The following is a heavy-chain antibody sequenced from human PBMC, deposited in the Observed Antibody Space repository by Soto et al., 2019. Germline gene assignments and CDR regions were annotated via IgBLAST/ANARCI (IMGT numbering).Heavy chain of an antibody. CDR1: GGTFSSYA. CDR2: IIPIFGTA. V-gene: IGHV1-69*13. CDR3: ARDLDYGMDV. J-gene: IGHJ6*02. Sequence: SVKVSCKASGGTFSSYAISWVRQAPGQGLEWMGGIIPIFGTANYAQKFQGRVTITADESTSTAHMELSSLRSEDTAVYYCARDLDYGMDVWGQGTTVTVSS.